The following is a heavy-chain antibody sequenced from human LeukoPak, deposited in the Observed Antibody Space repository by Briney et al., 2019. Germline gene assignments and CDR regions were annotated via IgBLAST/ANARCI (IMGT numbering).Heavy chain of an antibody. J-gene: IGHJ4*02. CDR3: ARVVYCSGGSCYRENDY. Sequence: ASVKVSCKASGGTFSSYAISWVRQAPGQGLEWMGGIIPIFGTANYAQKFQGRVTITADESTSTAYMELSSLRSEDTAVYYCARVVYCSGGSCYRENDYWGQGTLVTVSS. CDR1: GGTFSSYA. CDR2: IIPIFGTA. D-gene: IGHD2-15*01. V-gene: IGHV1-69*13.